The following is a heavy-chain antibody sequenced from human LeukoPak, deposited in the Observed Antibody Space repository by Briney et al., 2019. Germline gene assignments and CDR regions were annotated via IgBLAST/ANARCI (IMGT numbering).Heavy chain of an antibody. D-gene: IGHD6-13*01. V-gene: IGHV4-34*01. J-gene: IGHJ4*02. CDR1: GGSFSGYY. CDR2: INHSGST. Sequence: SETLSLTCAVCGGSFSGYYWSWIRQPPGKGLEWIGEINHSGSTNYNPSLKSRVTISVDTSKNQFSLKLSSVTAADTAVYYCARGKAAAGTDYWGQGTLVTVSS. CDR3: ARGKAAAGTDY.